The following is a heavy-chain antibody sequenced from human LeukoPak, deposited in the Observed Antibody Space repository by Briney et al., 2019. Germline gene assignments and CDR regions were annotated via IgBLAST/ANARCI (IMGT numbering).Heavy chain of an antibody. CDR3: ARVVCYGYTYGKYYFDY. J-gene: IGHJ4*02. V-gene: IGHV4-59*01. CDR1: GSSISSYY. CDR2: IYYSGST. D-gene: IGHD5-18*01. Sequence: SETLSLTCTVSGSSISSYYWSWLRQPPGKGLEWIGYIYYSGSTNYNPSLKGRVTISIDTSKNQFSLKLSSVTAADTAMYYCARVVCYGYTYGKYYFDYWGQGTLVTVSS.